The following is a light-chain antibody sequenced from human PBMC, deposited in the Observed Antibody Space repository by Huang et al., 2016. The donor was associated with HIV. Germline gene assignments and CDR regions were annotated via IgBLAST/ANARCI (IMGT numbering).Light chain of an antibody. V-gene: IGKV3-11*01. CDR3: QQRSKWPLT. J-gene: IGKJ4*01. CDR1: QSIGTY. CDR2: DLS. Sequence: EIVLTQSPVTLSLSPGDRATLSCRASQSIGTYLAWYQQKSGQAPRLLIYDLSTRAAGVPARFSASGSETDFTLTIASLDPDDFAIYHCQQRSKWPLTFGGGTKVEMK.